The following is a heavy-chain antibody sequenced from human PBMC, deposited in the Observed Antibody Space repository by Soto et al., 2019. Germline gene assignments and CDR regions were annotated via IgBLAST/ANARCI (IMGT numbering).Heavy chain of an antibody. CDR3: AKVSSSGWYDAFDI. Sequence: GGSLRLSCAASGFAFSSYGMSWVRQAPGKGLEWVSGISGSGANTYYAASVKGRFTISRDNSENTLFLQMNSLRDKDTAVYLCAKVSSSGWYDAFDIWGQGTLVTVSS. J-gene: IGHJ3*02. CDR1: GFAFSSYG. D-gene: IGHD6-13*01. V-gene: IGHV3-23*01. CDR2: ISGSGANT.